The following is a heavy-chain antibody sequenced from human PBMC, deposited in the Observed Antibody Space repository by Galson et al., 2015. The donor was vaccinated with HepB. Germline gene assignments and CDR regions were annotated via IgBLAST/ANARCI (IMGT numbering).Heavy chain of an antibody. CDR2: IRYDGSVK. V-gene: IGHV3-30*02. CDR3: ARNTPSSGYHGLHY. Sequence: SLRLSYAASGFTFSNYGMHWVRQAPGKGLEWVAYIRYDGSVKYYGDSVKGRFAISRDNSENTLYLQMNSLRAEDTAVYYCARNTPSSGYHGLHYGGQGTLVTVSS. J-gene: IGHJ4*02. D-gene: IGHD5-12*01. CDR1: GFTFSNYG.